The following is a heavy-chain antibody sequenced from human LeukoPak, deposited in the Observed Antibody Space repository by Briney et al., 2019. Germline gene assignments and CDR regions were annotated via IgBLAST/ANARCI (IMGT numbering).Heavy chain of an antibody. CDR1: GYTFIAYY. CDR2: INPNSGGT. Sequence: ASVKVSCRASGYTFIAYYMHWVRQAPGQGLEWMGWINPNSGGTNYAQKFQGRGTMTRDTSISTAYMELSRLRSDDTAVYYCARGLETPFSGFDPWGQGTLVTVSS. V-gene: IGHV1-2*02. CDR3: ARGLETPFSGFDP. D-gene: IGHD2/OR15-2a*01. J-gene: IGHJ5*02.